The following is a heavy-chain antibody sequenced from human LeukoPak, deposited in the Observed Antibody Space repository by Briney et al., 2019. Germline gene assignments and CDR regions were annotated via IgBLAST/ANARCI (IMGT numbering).Heavy chain of an antibody. Sequence: SETLSLTCAVYGGSFSGYYWSWIRQPPGKELEWIEEINHSGSTNYNPSLKSRVTISVDTSKNQFSLKLSSVTAADTAVYYCARGHSSIAAWWARGFDYWGQGTLVTVSS. CDR3: ARGHSSIAAWWARGFDY. D-gene: IGHD6-6*01. CDR2: INHSGST. J-gene: IGHJ4*02. V-gene: IGHV4-34*01. CDR1: GGSFSGYY.